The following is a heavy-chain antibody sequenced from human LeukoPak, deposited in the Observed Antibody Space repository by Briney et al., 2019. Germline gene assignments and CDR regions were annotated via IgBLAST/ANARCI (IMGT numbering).Heavy chain of an antibody. Sequence: GGSLRLSCAASGFTFSDHYMDWVRQAPGKGLEWVGRTRNKANSYSTEYAASVKGRFTISRDGSKNSLYLQMNSLKTEDTAVYYCARVKLERREFDYWGQGTPVTVSS. CDR3: ARVKLERREFDY. CDR1: GFTFSDHY. J-gene: IGHJ4*02. V-gene: IGHV3-72*01. CDR2: TRNKANSYST. D-gene: IGHD1-1*01.